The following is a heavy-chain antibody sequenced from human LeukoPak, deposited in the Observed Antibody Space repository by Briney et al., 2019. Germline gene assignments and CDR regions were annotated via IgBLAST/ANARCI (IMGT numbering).Heavy chain of an antibody. D-gene: IGHD3-10*01. CDR3: ATSDPRDYYGSAYFDY. Sequence: GGSLRLSCAASGFTFSSYAMSWVRQAPGKGLEWVSAISGSGGSTYYADSVKGRFTISRDNSKNTLCLQMNSLRAEDTAVYYCATSDPRDYYGSAYFDYWGQGTLVTVSS. CDR1: GFTFSSYA. V-gene: IGHV3-23*01. J-gene: IGHJ4*02. CDR2: ISGSGGST.